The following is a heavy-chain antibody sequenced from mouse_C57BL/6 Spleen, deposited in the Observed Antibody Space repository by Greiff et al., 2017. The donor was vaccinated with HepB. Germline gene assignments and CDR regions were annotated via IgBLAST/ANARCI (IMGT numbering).Heavy chain of an antibody. CDR3: ARSYYDSTSFAY. CDR1: GYTFTSYW. CDR2: IDPSDSYT. D-gene: IGHD2-4*01. V-gene: IGHV1-59*01. J-gene: IGHJ3*01. Sequence: QVQLQQPGAELVRPGTSVKLSCKASGYTFTSYWMHWVKQRPGQGLEWIGVIDPSDSYTNYNQKFKGKATLTVDTSSRTAYMQLSSLTSEDSAVYYCARSYYDSTSFAYWGQGTLVTVSA.